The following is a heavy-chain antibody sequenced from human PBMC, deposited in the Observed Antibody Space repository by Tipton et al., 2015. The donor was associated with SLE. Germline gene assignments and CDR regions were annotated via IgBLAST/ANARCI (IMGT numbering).Heavy chain of an antibody. J-gene: IGHJ3*02. CDR2: SNESGIT. CDR3: ARGEMDVFDI. V-gene: IGHV4-34*01. Sequence: TLSLTCAVYGGSFNGHYWNWFRQFQGKGLQWIGESNESGITHYNSSLKSRVTISVDMPRNQFSLRLDSVTAADTALYYCARGEMDVFDIWGQGTVVSVSS. CDR1: GGSFNGHY.